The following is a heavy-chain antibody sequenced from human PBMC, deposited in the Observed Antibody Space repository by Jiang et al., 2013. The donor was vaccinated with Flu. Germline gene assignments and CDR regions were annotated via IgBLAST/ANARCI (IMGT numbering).Heavy chain of an antibody. V-gene: IGHV3-33*01. CDR3: ARDGSSGYFYFWFDR. J-gene: IGHJ5*02. D-gene: IGHD3-22*01. Sequence: QLVESGGGVVQPGTSLRLSCAASGFTFSSYGMHWVRQAPGKGLEWVAVIWYDGTYKYYADSVKGRFTISRDKSKNTVYLQMNSLRAEDTAVYYCARDGSSGYFYFWFDRWGQGTQVTVSS. CDR2: IWYDGTYK. CDR1: GFTFSSYG.